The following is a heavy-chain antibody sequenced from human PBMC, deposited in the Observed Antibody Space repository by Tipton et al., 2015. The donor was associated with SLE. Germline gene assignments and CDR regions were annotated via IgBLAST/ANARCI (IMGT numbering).Heavy chain of an antibody. J-gene: IGHJ6*03. CDR2: IYCSGST. Sequence: TLSLTCTVSGGSISSYYWSWIRQPPGKGLEWIGYIYCSGSTNYNPSLKSRVTISVDTSKNQFSLKLSSVTAADTAVYYCARAQAAPARTYYMDVWGKGTPGTVSS. D-gene: IGHD2-15*01. V-gene: IGHV4-59*01. CDR3: ARAQAAPARTYYMDV. CDR1: GGSISSYY.